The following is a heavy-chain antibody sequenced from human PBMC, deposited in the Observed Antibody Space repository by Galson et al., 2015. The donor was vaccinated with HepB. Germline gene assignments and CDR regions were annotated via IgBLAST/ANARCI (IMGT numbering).Heavy chain of an antibody. CDR2: TYYRSRWYN. Sequence: CAISGDSVSGNIVAWHWIRQSPSRGLEWLGRTYYRSRWYNAYAPSVKSRIVISPDTSKNQFSLQLNSVIPEDTAVYFCGRDTSGAFDYWGQGSLVTVSS. D-gene: IGHD7-27*01. CDR1: GDSVSGNIVA. J-gene: IGHJ4*02. CDR3: GRDTSGAFDY. V-gene: IGHV6-1*01.